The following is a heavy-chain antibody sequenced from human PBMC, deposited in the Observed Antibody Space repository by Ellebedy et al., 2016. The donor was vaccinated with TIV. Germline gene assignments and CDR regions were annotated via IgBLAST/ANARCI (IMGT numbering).Heavy chain of an antibody. CDR1: GYTFTSHD. D-gene: IGHD3-16*02. CDR2: MNTTDGVT. J-gene: IGHJ5*02. CDR3: ARDCRVYLGDLSSAGLDP. V-gene: IGHV1-8*01. Sequence: AASVKVSCKASGYTFTSHDVNWVRQAAGQGLEWMGFMNTTDGVTGYARKFEGRVTFSRDTSKSTAYMELRGLRSEDTAVYYCARDCRVYLGDLSSAGLDPWGKGTLVTVSS.